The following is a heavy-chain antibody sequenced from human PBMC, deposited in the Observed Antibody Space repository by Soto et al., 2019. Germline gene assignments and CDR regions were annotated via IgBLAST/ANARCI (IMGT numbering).Heavy chain of an antibody. CDR1: GFTFSNYA. CDR2: ITASGGST. Sequence: EVQLLESGGGLVKRGGSLRLSCAASGFTFSNYAMNWVRQAPGKGLEWVSSITASGGSTYYADSVKGRFTVSRDNSKNMVYLQINSLTVDDTAIYYCAKGLRDYFAYWGQGTLVTLSS. CDR3: AKGLRDYFAY. V-gene: IGHV3-23*01. J-gene: IGHJ4*02.